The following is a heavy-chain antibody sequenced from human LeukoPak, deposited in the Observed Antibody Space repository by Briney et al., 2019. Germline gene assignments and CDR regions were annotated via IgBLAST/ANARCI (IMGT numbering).Heavy chain of an antibody. V-gene: IGHV4-39*01. D-gene: IGHD4-17*01. CDR1: GGSISSSSYY. Sequence: PSETLSLTCTVSGGSISSSSYYWGWIRQPPGKGLEWIGSIYYSGSTYYNPSLKSRVTISVDTSKNQFSLKLSSVTAADTAVYYCASRKNDYGDYLRQYPFDYWGQGTLVTVSS. J-gene: IGHJ4*02. CDR2: IYYSGST. CDR3: ASRKNDYGDYLRQYPFDY.